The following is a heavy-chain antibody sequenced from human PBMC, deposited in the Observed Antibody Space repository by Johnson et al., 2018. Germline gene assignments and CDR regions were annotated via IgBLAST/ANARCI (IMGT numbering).Heavy chain of an antibody. D-gene: IGHD5-12*01. V-gene: IGHV3-30-3*01. CDR2: ISYDGSNK. CDR1: GFTFNTNA. J-gene: IGHJ3*02. Sequence: QVQLVQSGGGVVQPGRSLRLSCAASGFTFNTNAIHWVRQAPGKGLEWVAVISYDGSNKYYAASVKGRFTISRENSKNTVYVQMNGLRAEDTAVYYCARGAGYSGYDSDAFDIWGQGTMVTVSS. CDR3: ARGAGYSGYDSDAFDI.